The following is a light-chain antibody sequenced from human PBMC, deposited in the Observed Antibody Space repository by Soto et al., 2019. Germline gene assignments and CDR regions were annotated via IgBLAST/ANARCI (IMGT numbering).Light chain of an antibody. Sequence: EIVMTQSPATLSVSPGERATLSCRASQSVSSYLAWYQQKPGQAPRLLIYDASNRATGIPARFSGSGPGTDFTLTISRLEPEDFAVYYCQQYGSSVTFGQGTRLEIK. V-gene: IGKV3-20*01. J-gene: IGKJ5*01. CDR2: DAS. CDR1: QSVSSY. CDR3: QQYGSSVT.